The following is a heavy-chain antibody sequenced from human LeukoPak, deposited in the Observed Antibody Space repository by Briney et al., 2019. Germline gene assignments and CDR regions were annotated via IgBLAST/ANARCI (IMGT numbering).Heavy chain of an antibody. V-gene: IGHV1-46*01. CDR3: ARGRGHCSGGSCYRKILDY. D-gene: IGHD2-15*01. Sequence: ASVKVSCKASGYTFTSYYMHWVRQAPGQGLEWMGIINPSGGSTSYAQKFQGRVTMTRDMSTSTVYMELSSLRSEDTAVYYCARGRGHCSGGSCYRKILDYWGQGTLVTVSS. CDR2: INPSGGST. CDR1: GYTFTSYY. J-gene: IGHJ4*02.